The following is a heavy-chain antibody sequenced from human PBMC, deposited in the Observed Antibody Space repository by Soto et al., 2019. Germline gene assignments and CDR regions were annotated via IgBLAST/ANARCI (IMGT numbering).Heavy chain of an antibody. J-gene: IGHJ6*02. D-gene: IGHD5-12*01. CDR2: INHSGST. CDR1: GGSFSGYY. CDR3: ARVRRGYSGYVVGYYYGMDV. Sequence: TLSLTCAVYGGSFSGYYWSWIRQPPGKGLEWIGEINHSGSTNYNPSLKSRVTISVDTSKNQFSLKLSSVTAADTAVYYCARVRRGYSGYVVGYYYGMDVWGQGTTVTVSS. V-gene: IGHV4-34*01.